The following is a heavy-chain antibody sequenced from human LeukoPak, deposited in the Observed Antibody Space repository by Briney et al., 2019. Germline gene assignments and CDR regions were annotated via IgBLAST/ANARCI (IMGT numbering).Heavy chain of an antibody. CDR1: GFTFSSYW. D-gene: IGHD3-10*01. V-gene: IGHV3-7*02. J-gene: IGHJ4*02. CDR2: TKQDGSEK. Sequence: GGSLRLSCAASGFTFSSYWMNWVRQAPGKGLEWVANTKQDGSEKDYVDSVKGRFTISRDNAKNSLYLQMNSLRAEDTAVYYCVGLGENYWGQGTLVTVSS. CDR3: VGLGENY.